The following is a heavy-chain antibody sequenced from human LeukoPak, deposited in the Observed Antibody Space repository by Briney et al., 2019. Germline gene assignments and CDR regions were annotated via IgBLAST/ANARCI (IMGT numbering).Heavy chain of an antibody. V-gene: IGHV4-61*01. D-gene: IGHD3-9*01. CDR2: IYYSGST. Sequence: NPSETLSLTCTVSGGSVSSGSYYWSWIRQPPGKGLEWIGYIYYSGSTNYNPSLKSRVTISVDTSKNQFSLKLSSVTAADTAVYYCARGIGNFDWLLPYYFDYWGQGTLVTVSS. J-gene: IGHJ4*02. CDR1: GGSVSSGSYY. CDR3: ARGIGNFDWLLPYYFDY.